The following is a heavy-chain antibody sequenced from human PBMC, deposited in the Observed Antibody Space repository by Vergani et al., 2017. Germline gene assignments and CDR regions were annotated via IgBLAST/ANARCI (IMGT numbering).Heavy chain of an antibody. CDR3: ARDDGFYYYDSSGRTFDP. Sequence: QVQLVQSGAEVKKPGSSVKVSCKASGGTFSSYAISWVRQAPGQGLEWMGRIIPIFGTANYAQKFQGGVTMTADESTSTAYMELSSLRSEDTAVYYCARDDGFYYYDSSGRTFDPWGQGTLVTVSS. J-gene: IGHJ5*02. D-gene: IGHD3-22*01. CDR2: IIPIFGTA. CDR1: GGTFSSYA. V-gene: IGHV1-69*13.